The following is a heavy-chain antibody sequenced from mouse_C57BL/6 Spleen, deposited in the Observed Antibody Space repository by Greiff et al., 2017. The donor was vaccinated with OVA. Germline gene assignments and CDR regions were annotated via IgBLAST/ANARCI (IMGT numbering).Heavy chain of an antibody. D-gene: IGHD2-3*01. CDR2: IYPSDSET. Sequence: QVQLKESGAELVRPGSSVKLSCKASGYTFTSYWMDWVKQRPGQGLEWIGNIYPSDSETHYNQKFKDKATLTVDKSSSTAYMQLSSLTSEDSAVYYCAALDGYPDYWGQGTTLTVSS. CDR1: GYTFTSYW. V-gene: IGHV1-61*01. J-gene: IGHJ2*01. CDR3: AALDGYPDY.